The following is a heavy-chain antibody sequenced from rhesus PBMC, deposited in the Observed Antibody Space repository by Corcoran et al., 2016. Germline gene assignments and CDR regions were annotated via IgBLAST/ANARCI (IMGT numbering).Heavy chain of an antibody. CDR1: GYSISSGYD. V-gene: IGHV4-76*01. J-gene: IGHJ2*01. CDR3: ARGYYSGSLNRGYFDL. Sequence: QVQLQESGPGVVKPSENLSLTCAVSGYSISSGYDWSWIRQPPGKGLEWIGYIYGSSGSTNYNPTLKNRVLISRETSKNPFSLKVSSVTAADTAVYYCARGYYSGSLNRGYFDLWGPGTPITISS. D-gene: IGHD3-16*01. CDR2: IYGSSGST.